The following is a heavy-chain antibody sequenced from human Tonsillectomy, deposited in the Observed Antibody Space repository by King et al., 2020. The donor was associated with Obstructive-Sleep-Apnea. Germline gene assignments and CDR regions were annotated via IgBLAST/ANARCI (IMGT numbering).Heavy chain of an antibody. CDR2: IRSKANSYAT. CDR1: GFTFSGST. Sequence: VQLVESGGGLVQPGGSLKLSCAASGFTFSGSTLHWVRQASGKGLEWVGRIRSKANSYATAYGASVKGRLTISRDDSKNTAYLQMNSLKTEDKAVYYCTRGGLDYFDYWGQGTLVTVSS. D-gene: IGHD3-16*01. CDR3: TRGGLDYFDY. V-gene: IGHV3-73*01. J-gene: IGHJ4*02.